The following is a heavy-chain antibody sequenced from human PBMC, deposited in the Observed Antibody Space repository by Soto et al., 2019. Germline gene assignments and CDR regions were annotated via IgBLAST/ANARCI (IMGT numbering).Heavy chain of an antibody. V-gene: IGHV4-61*01. CDR2: IYYSGST. D-gene: IGHD2-2*02. CDR1: GGSVSSGSYY. J-gene: IGHJ5*02. CDR3: ARDGIYCSSTSCYTDWFDP. Sequence: KTSETLSLTCTVSGGSVSSGSYYWSWIRQPPGKGLEWIGYIYYSGSTNYNPSLKSRVTISVDTSKNQFSLKLSSVTAADTAVYYCARDGIYCSSTSCYTDWFDPWGQGTLVTVSS.